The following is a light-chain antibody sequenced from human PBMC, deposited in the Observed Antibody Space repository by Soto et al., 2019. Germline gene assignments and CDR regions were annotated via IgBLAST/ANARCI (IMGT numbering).Light chain of an antibody. Sequence: VLTQPPSASGTPGQRVTISCSGSSSNIGSHPVNWYQQLPGTAPKLLLYGDSQRPSGVPDRFSASKSGASASLAISGLQSEDEATYYCASWDNSLNGLYVFGAGTKVTVL. CDR2: GDS. J-gene: IGLJ1*01. V-gene: IGLV1-44*01. CDR1: SSNIGSHP. CDR3: ASWDNSLNGLYV.